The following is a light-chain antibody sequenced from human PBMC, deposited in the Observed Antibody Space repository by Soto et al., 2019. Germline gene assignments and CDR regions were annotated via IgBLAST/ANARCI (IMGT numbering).Light chain of an antibody. Sequence: QSALTQPASVSGSPGQSINISCTGTSSDVGGYNYVSWYQQHPGKAPKLMIYDVSNRPSGVSNRFSGSKSGNTASLTISGLQAEDEADYYCSSYTSSSTLRVFGGGTKLTVI. CDR2: DVS. V-gene: IGLV2-14*01. CDR3: SSYTSSSTLRV. CDR1: SSDVGGYNY. J-gene: IGLJ2*01.